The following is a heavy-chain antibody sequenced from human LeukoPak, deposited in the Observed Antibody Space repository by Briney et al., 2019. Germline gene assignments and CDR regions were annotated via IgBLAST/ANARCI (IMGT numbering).Heavy chain of an antibody. CDR3: AREFIVATICYFDY. CDR2: IKRDGSEK. CDR1: GFTFSSYW. J-gene: IGHJ4*02. D-gene: IGHD5-12*01. Sequence: GGSLRLSCAASGFTFSSYWMSWVRQAPGKGLEWVANIKRDGSEKYYVDSVKGRFTISRDNAKNSLYLQMNSLRAEDTAVYYCAREFIVATICYFDYWGQGTLVTVSS. V-gene: IGHV3-7*01.